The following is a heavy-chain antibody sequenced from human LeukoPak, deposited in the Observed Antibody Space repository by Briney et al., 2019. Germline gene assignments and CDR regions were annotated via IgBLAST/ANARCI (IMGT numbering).Heavy chain of an antibody. CDR3: ARVIAEHYYYYYYMDV. Sequence: HVASVKVSRKASGYTFTSYGISWVRQAPGQGLEWMGWISAYNGNTNYAQKLQGRVTMTTDTSTSTAYMELRSLRSDDTAVYYCARVIAEHYYYYYYMDVWGKGTTVTVSS. CDR1: GYTFTSYG. CDR2: ISAYNGNT. J-gene: IGHJ6*03. V-gene: IGHV1-18*01.